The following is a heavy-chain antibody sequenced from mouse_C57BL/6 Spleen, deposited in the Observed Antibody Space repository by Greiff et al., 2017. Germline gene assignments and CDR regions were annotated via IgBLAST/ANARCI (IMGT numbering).Heavy chain of an antibody. J-gene: IGHJ3*01. CDR1: GYTFPSYW. CDR3: ASRGNYDGFAY. D-gene: IGHD2-1*01. CDR2: IHPNSGST. Sequence: QVQLQQSGAELVKPGASVKLSCKASGYTFPSYWMHWVKQRPGQGLEWIGMIHPNSGSTNYNEKFKSKATLTVDKSSSTAYMQLSSLTSEDSAVYYCASRGNYDGFAYWGQGTLVTVSA. V-gene: IGHV1-64*01.